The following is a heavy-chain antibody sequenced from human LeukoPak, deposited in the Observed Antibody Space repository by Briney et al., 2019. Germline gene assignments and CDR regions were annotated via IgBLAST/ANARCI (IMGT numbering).Heavy chain of an antibody. CDR1: GGSISPYY. Sequence: PSESLSLTCTVSGGSISPYYWSWIRHPPGKGLEWIGHIYYSVTTSYNPCLKSRVTISLGTSKNQFSLKLTSVTAADTAVYYCARGRGSSSGSYGYWGQGTLGTVSS. D-gene: IGHD1-26*01. V-gene: IGHV4-59*01. CDR3: ARGRGSSSGSYGY. J-gene: IGHJ4*02. CDR2: IYYSVTT.